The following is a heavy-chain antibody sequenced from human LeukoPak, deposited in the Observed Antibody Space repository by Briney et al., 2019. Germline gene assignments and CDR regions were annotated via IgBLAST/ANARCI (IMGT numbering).Heavy chain of an antibody. CDR3: VRDRLYNNVVVPTAKNDY. CDR1: GYTFTDFG. J-gene: IGHJ4*02. CDR2: ISGYNGNT. V-gene: IGHV1-18*01. D-gene: IGHD2-2*01. Sequence: ASVKVSCKASGYTFTDFGFSWVRQAPGQRLEWMGWISGYNGNTNYAERFQNRVITTTDTSTNIAYMELTSLRSDDTAVYYCVRDRLYNNVVVPTAKNDYWGQGTLVIVSS.